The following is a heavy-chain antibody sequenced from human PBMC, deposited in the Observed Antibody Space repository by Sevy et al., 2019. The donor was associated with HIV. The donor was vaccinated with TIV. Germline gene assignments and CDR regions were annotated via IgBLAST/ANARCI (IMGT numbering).Heavy chain of an antibody. CDR1: GFAFDDYA. CDR3: AKADGDSSGYYGLGGS. Sequence: SLRLSCAASGFAFDDYAMHWVRQAPGKGLEWVSGISWNSNSVAYAESVKGRFTISRDNAKNSLYLQMNSLRPADTASYYCAKADGDSSGYYGLGGSWGQGTLVTVSS. V-gene: IGHV3-9*01. J-gene: IGHJ4*02. D-gene: IGHD3-22*01. CDR2: ISWNSNSV.